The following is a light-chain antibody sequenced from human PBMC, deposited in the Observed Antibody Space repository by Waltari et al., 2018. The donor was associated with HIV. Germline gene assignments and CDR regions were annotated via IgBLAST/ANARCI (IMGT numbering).Light chain of an antibody. Sequence: SYELTQPPSVSVSPGQTARITCSGDALPKRFAYWYQHRSGRAPVLVIYEDSTRPSGIPERFSATNSGTVATLTISGAQVDDEADYYCYSIDGSGHYRVFGGGTKLTVL. V-gene: IGLV3-10*01. CDR1: ALPKRF. CDR2: EDS. CDR3: YSIDGSGHYRV. J-gene: IGLJ2*01.